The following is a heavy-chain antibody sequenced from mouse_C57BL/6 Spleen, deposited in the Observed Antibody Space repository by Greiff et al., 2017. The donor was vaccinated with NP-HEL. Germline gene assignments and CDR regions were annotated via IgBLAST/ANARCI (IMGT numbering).Heavy chain of an antibody. Sequence: QVHLQQPGTELVKPGASVKLSCKASGYTFTSYWMHWVKQRPVQGLEWIGNINPSNGGTNYNEKFKSKATLTVDKSSSTAYMQLSSLTSEDSAVYDCASITTRVVPFDYWGQGTTLTVSS. CDR1: GYTFTSYW. V-gene: IGHV1-53*01. CDR2: INPSNGGT. D-gene: IGHD1-1*01. CDR3: ASITTRVVPFDY. J-gene: IGHJ2*01.